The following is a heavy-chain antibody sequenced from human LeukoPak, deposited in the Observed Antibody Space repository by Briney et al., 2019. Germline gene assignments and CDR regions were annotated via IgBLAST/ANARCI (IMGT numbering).Heavy chain of an antibody. V-gene: IGHV1-18*01. CDR3: ARERIMITFGGAYYFDY. Sequence: GASVKVSCKASGYTFTSYGISWVRQAPGQGLEWMVWISAYNGNTNYAQKLQGRVTMTTDTSTSTAYMELRSLRSDDTAVYYCARERIMITFGGAYYFDYWGRGTLVTVSS. CDR2: ISAYNGNT. J-gene: IGHJ4*02. CDR1: GYTFTSYG. D-gene: IGHD3-16*01.